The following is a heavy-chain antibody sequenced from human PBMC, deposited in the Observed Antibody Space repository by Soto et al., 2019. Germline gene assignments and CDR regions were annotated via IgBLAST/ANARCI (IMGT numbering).Heavy chain of an antibody. D-gene: IGHD3-10*01. J-gene: IGHJ6*02. CDR3: AKIWFGGNYYGMDV. CDR2: IYHSGVT. Sequence: PSETLSLTCAVSGGSISITYWCTCVRQTPGKGLEWIAEIYHSGVTNYNPSLKSRVTISVDKSKNQFSLKVSSVTAADTAVYYCAKIWFGGNYYGMDVWGQGTTVTVSS. V-gene: IGHV4-4*02. CDR1: GGSISITYW.